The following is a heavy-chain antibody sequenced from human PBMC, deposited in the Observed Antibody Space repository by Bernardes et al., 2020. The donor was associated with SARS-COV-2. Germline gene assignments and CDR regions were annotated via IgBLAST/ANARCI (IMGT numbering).Heavy chain of an antibody. V-gene: IGHV1-18*01. CDR3: AREVASTGYYYGYFDP. CDR2: ISPYNGNT. J-gene: IGHJ5*02. Sequence: ASVKVSCKASGYTFSDFGIIWVREAPGQGLDWMGWISPYNGNTNPPQNLQGRLTMTTDASPSTAYLELRSLRSDDTAVYYCAREVASTGYYYGYFDPWGQGTLVTVSS. CDR1: GYTFSDFG. D-gene: IGHD3-22*01.